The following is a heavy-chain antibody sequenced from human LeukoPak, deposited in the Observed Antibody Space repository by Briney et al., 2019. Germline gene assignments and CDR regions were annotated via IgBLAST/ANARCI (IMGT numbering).Heavy chain of an antibody. J-gene: IGHJ4*02. CDR1: GFAFNDYY. D-gene: IGHD5-24*01. CDR3: AKDGDGDSEHPYDY. CDR2: INQDGSDK. Sequence: PGGSLRLSCAASGFAFNDYYMSWVRQAPGKGLEWVAMINQDGSDKYYVDSVKGRFTISRDNAKKSVYLQMNSLRAEDTAIYYCAKDGDGDSEHPYDYWGQGTQVTVSS. V-gene: IGHV3-7*01.